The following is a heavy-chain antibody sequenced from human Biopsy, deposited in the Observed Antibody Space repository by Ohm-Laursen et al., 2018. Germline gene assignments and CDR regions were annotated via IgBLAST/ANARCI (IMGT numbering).Heavy chain of an antibody. CDR2: IWYDGSSE. CDR1: GFTFSVYA. V-gene: IGHV3-33*01. D-gene: IGHD3-16*01. Sequence: SLRLSCTASGFTFSVYAMHWVRQAPGKGLAWVAIIWYDGSSEYYADSVKDRFTISRDNSKSTLYLQMNSLRADDTAVYYCARSLSGDYVYDAFDIWGQGTMVTVSS. CDR3: ARSLSGDYVYDAFDI. J-gene: IGHJ3*02.